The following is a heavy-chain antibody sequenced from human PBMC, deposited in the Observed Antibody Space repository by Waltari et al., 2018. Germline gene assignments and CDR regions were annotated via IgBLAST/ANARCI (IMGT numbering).Heavy chain of an antibody. CDR2: IYTSGST. CDR3: ASTNVLLWFGETYNWFDP. J-gene: IGHJ5*02. CDR1: GGSISSYY. D-gene: IGHD3-10*01. Sequence: QLQLQESGPGLVKPSETLSLTCTVSGGSISSYYWSWIRQPAGKGLEWIGRIYTSGSTNYNPSLKSRVTMSVDTSKNQFSLKLSSVTAADTAVYYCASTNVLLWFGETYNWFDPWGQGTLVTVSS. V-gene: IGHV4-4*07.